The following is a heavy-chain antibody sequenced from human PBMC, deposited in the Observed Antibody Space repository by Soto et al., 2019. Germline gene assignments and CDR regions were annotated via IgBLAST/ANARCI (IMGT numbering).Heavy chain of an antibody. CDR3: TILGEWIQLWSCYNWFDP. CDR2: IKSKTDGGTT. Sequence: GGSLXLSCAASGFXFSNAWMSWVRQAPGKGLEWVGRIKSKTDGGTTDYAAPVKGRFTISRDDSKNTLYLQMNSLKTEDTAVYYCTILGEWIQLWSCYNWFDPWGQGTLVTVSS. J-gene: IGHJ5*02. D-gene: IGHD5-18*01. V-gene: IGHV3-15*01. CDR1: GFXFSNAW.